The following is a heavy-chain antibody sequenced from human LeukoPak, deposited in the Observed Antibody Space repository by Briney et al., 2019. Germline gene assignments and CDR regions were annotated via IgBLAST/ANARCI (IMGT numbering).Heavy chain of an antibody. J-gene: IGHJ4*02. D-gene: IGHD4-17*01. Sequence: ASVKVSCKASGYTFTSYDINWVRQATGQGLEWMGWMNPNSGNTGYAQKFQGRVTMTRNTSISTAYMKLSSLRSEDTAVYYCATAEYGDSPFDYWGQGTLVTVSS. CDR2: MNPNSGNT. V-gene: IGHV1-8*01. CDR3: ATAEYGDSPFDY. CDR1: GYTFTSYD.